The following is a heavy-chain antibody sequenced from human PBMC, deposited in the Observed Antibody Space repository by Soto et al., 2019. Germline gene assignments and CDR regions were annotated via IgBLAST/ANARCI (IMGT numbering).Heavy chain of an antibody. J-gene: IGHJ4*02. Sequence: ASVKVSCKASGYTFTGYYMHWVRQAPGQGLEWMGWINPNSGGTNYAQKFQGGVTMTRDTSISTAYMELSRLRSDDTAVYYCARGDYYDSSGYYAWGQGTLVTVSS. D-gene: IGHD3-22*01. CDR1: GYTFTGYY. V-gene: IGHV1-2*02. CDR3: ARGDYYDSSGYYA. CDR2: INPNSGGT.